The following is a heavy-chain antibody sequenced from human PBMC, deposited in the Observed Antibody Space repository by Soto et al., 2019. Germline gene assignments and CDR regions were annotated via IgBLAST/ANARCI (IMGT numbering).Heavy chain of an antibody. J-gene: IGHJ4*02. D-gene: IGHD6-6*01. CDR3: ARASSSSSSYYSDY. Sequence: ASVKVSCKASGYTFIHYGFYWVQQAPGQGLEWMGWISGYNGDTNYAQKLQGRVTMTTDTSTGTAYMELRSLISDDTAVYCCARASSSSSSYYSDYWGQGTLVTVSS. V-gene: IGHV1-18*01. CDR1: GYTFIHYG. CDR2: ISGYNGDT.